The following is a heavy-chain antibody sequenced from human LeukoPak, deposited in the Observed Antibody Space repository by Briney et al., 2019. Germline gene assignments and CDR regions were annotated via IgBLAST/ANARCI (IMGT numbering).Heavy chain of an antibody. CDR1: GFTFSDYY. Sequence: GGSLRLSCAASGFTFSDYYMSWIRQAPGKGLEWISYISSGSSYTDYADSVKGRFTISRDNAKNSLYLQMNSLRAEDTAVYYCASRGDSSTWYRNDYWGQGTLVTASS. D-gene: IGHD6-13*01. J-gene: IGHJ4*02. CDR3: ASRGDSSTWYRNDY. V-gene: IGHV3-11*03. CDR2: ISSGSSYT.